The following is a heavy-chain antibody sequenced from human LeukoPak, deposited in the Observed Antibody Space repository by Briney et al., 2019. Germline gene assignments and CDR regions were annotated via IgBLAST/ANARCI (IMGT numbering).Heavy chain of an antibody. V-gene: IGHV1-24*01. CDR2: FDPEDGET. Sequence: ASVKVSCKVSGYTLTELSMHWVRQAPGKGLEWMGGFDPEDGETIYAQKFQGRVTMTRDTSTSTVYMELSSLRSEDTAVYYCARIYCSGGSCYSPGDAFDIWGQGTMVTVSS. D-gene: IGHD2-15*01. CDR3: ARIYCSGGSCYSPGDAFDI. J-gene: IGHJ3*02. CDR1: GYTLTELS.